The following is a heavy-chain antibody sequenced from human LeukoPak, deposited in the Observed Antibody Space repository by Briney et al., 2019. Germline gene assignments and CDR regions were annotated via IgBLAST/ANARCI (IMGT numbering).Heavy chain of an antibody. CDR2: IIPIFGTA. Sequence: GASVKVSCKASGGTFSSYAISWVRQAPGQGLEWMGGIIPIFGTANYAQKFQGRVTITADESTSTAYMELSSLRSEDTAVYYCARAPTSSITIFGVVPDWFDPWGQGTLVTVSS. V-gene: IGHV1-69*01. D-gene: IGHD3-3*01. CDR1: GGTFSSYA. CDR3: ARAPTSSITIFGVVPDWFDP. J-gene: IGHJ5*02.